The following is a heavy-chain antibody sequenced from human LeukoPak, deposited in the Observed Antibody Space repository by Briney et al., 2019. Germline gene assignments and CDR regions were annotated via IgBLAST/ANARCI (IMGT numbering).Heavy chain of an antibody. Sequence: GASVKVSCKASGYDFTKYAVQWVRQAPGQRLEWMGWISAYNANTNFAQNLQGRVTMTTDTSTSTAYMELRSLRSDDTAVYYCARVQGSSGWYIFDYWGQGTLVTVSS. CDR2: ISAYNANT. CDR3: ARVQGSSGWYIFDY. CDR1: GYDFTKYA. D-gene: IGHD6-19*01. J-gene: IGHJ4*02. V-gene: IGHV1-18*01.